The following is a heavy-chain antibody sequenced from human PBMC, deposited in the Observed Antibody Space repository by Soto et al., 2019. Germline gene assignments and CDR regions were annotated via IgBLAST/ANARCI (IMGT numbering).Heavy chain of an antibody. CDR1: GFTFSSYG. V-gene: IGHV3-33*01. CDR2: IWYDGSNK. CDR3: ARVLVLVRGYGMDV. J-gene: IGHJ6*02. D-gene: IGHD3-10*01. Sequence: QVQLVESGGGVVQPGRSLRLSCAASGFTFSSYGMHWVRQAPGKGLGWVAGIWYDGSNKYYADSVKGRFTISRDNSKNTLYLQMNSLRAEDTAVYYCARVLVLVRGYGMDVWGQGTTVTVSS.